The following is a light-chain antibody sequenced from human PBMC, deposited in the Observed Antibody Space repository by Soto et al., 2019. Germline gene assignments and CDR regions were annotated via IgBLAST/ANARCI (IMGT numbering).Light chain of an antibody. Sequence: DIQMTPCPYSLCASVGARFTITCRASQSISNWLAWYHQKPGTAPKLLIYHASTLESGVPSRFSGSGSGTEFTLTISGLQPDDFATYYCQQYLSYSFGQGTKVDI. CDR2: HAS. V-gene: IGKV1-5*01. CDR1: QSISNW. J-gene: IGKJ1*01. CDR3: QQYLSYS.